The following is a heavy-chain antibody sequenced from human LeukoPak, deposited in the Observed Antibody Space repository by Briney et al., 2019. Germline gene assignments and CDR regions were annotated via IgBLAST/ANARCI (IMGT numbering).Heavy chain of an antibody. CDR3: ARDVGYTLAYYYFDY. CDR1: GGSISSYY. J-gene: IGHJ4*02. CDR2: IYYSGST. V-gene: IGHV4-59*12. D-gene: IGHD6-13*01. Sequence: SETLSLTCTVSGGSISSYYWSWIRQPPGKGLEWIGYIYYSGSTNYNPSLKSRATISLDTSENHFSLKLNSVTAADTAVYYCARDVGYTLAYYYFDYWGQGTLVTVSS.